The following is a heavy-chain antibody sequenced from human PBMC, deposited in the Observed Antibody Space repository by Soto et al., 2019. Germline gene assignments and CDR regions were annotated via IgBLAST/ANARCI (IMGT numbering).Heavy chain of an antibody. CDR1: GYTFTDSA. V-gene: IGHV1-3*01. Sequence: GASVKVSCKASGYTFTDSAIHWVRQAPGQSLELLGWIAPGNGNTKYSQKFQGRVTITRDTSATTAYMELSSLRSEDTAVYYCAKDRRADWESYYYYAMDVWGQGTTVTVSS. D-gene: IGHD1-26*01. CDR3: AKDRRADWESYYYYAMDV. CDR2: IAPGNGNT. J-gene: IGHJ6*02.